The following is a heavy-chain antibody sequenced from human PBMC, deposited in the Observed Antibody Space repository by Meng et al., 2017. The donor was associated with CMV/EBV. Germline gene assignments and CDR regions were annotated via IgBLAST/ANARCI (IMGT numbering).Heavy chain of an antibody. Sequence: LRLSCAASGFTFSSYGMHWVRQAAGKGLEWVAVIWYDGRNKYYADSVKGRFTISRDNSKNTLYLQMNSLRAEDTAVYYCAGGEWFDPWGQGTLVTVSS. J-gene: IGHJ5*02. CDR3: AGGEWFDP. CDR2: IWYDGRNK. V-gene: IGHV3-33*01. CDR1: GFTFSSYG.